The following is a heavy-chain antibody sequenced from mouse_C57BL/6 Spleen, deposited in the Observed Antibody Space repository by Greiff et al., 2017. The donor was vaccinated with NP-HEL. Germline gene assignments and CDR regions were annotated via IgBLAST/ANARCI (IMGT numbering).Heavy chain of an antibody. D-gene: IGHD2-5*01. V-gene: IGHV1-55*01. J-gene: IGHJ3*01. CDR1: GYTFTSYW. CDR2: IYPGSGST. CDR3: ARGEYSNYDWFAY. Sequence: QVQLQQPGAELVKPGASVKMSCKASGYTFTSYWITWVKQRPGQGLEWIGDIYPGSGSTNYNEKFKSKATLTVDTSSSTAYMQLSSLTSEDSAVYYCARGEYSNYDWFAYWGQGTLVTVSA.